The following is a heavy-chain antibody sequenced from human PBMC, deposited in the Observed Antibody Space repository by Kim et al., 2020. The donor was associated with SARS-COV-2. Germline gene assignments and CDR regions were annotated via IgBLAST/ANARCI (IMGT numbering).Heavy chain of an antibody. CDR1: GYTFTSYA. Sequence: ASVKISCKASGYTFTSYAMNWVRQAPGQGLEWMGWINTNTGNPTYAQGFTGRFVFSLDTSVSTAYLQISSLKAEDTAVYYCARDPSAVAGRLWYYWGQRTLVTVSS. D-gene: IGHD6-19*01. CDR3: ARDPSAVAGRLWYY. CDR2: INTNTGNP. J-gene: IGHJ4*02. V-gene: IGHV7-4-1*02.